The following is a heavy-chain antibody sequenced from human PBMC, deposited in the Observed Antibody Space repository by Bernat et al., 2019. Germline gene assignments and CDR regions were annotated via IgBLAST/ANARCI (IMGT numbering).Heavy chain of an antibody. D-gene: IGHD2-15*01. CDR3: ARVPVVTISYYYYGMDV. J-gene: IGHJ6*02. CDR1: GYTFTSYY. V-gene: IGHV1-46*03. CDR2: INPSGGST. Sequence: QVQLVQSGAEVKKPGASVKVSCKASGYTFTSYYMHWVRQAPGQGLEWMGIINPSGGSTSYAQKFQGRVTMTRDTSTSTVYMELSSLRSEDTAVYYCARVPVVTISYYYYGMDVWGQGTTVTVSS.